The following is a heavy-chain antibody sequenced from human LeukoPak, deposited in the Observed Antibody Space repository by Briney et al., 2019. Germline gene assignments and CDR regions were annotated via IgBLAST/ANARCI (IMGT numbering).Heavy chain of an antibody. V-gene: IGHV3-21*04. Sequence: GGSLRLSCAASGFTFSSYSMNWVRQAPGKGLEWVSSISSSSSYIYYADSVKGRFTISRDNAKNSLYLQMNSLRSEDTAVYYCARYYGDYGTLDYYYYGMDVWGQGTTVTVSS. CDR1: GFTFSSYS. D-gene: IGHD4-17*01. CDR3: ARYYGDYGTLDYYYYGMDV. CDR2: ISSSSSYI. J-gene: IGHJ6*02.